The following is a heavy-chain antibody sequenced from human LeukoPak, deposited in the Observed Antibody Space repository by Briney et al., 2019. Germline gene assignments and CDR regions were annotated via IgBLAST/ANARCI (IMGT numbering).Heavy chain of an antibody. J-gene: IGHJ6*02. Sequence: GGSLRLSCAASGFIVNDNYVAWVRQAPGKGLEWVSVVNSGGSTSYADSVKDRFTISRDNSKNTLFLQMNSLRAEDTALYYCTRTYGDYDYYYGMDVWGQGTTVTVSS. V-gene: IGHV3-66*01. CDR1: GFIVNDNY. D-gene: IGHD4-17*01. CDR3: TRTYGDYDYYYGMDV. CDR2: VNSGGST.